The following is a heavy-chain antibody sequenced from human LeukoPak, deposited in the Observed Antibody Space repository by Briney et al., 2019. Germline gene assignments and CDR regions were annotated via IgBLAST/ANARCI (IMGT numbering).Heavy chain of an antibody. Sequence: SETLSLTCTVSGGSISIYYWNWIRQPAGKGLEWIGRIFASGITNYNPSLKSRVTMSVDTSKNQFSLNLSSVIAADTAIYYCARETSGTYYNPLGYMDVWGKGTTVTVSS. CDR1: GGSISIYY. D-gene: IGHD3-10*01. V-gene: IGHV4-4*07. CDR3: ARETSGTYYNPLGYMDV. CDR2: IFASGIT. J-gene: IGHJ6*03.